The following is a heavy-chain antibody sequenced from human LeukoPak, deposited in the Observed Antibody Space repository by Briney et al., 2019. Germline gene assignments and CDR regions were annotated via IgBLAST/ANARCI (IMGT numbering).Heavy chain of an antibody. J-gene: IGHJ4*02. Sequence: PSQTLSLTCTVSGGSISSGSYYWSWIRQPPGKGLEWIGYIYYSGSTNYNPSLKSRVTISVDTSKNQFSLKLSSVTAADTAVYYCATGVYGSGSYVSPPFDYWGQGTLVTVSS. CDR3: ATGVYGSGSYVSPPFDY. CDR1: GGSISSGSYY. CDR2: IYYSGST. D-gene: IGHD3-10*01. V-gene: IGHV4-61*01.